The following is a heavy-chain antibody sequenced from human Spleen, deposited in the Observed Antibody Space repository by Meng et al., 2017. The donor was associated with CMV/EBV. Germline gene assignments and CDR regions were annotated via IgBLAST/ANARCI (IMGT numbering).Heavy chain of an antibody. J-gene: IGHJ6*02. Sequence: GESLKISCAASGFTFSSYSMNWVRQAPGKGLEWVSSISSSSSYIYYADSVKGRFTISRDNAKNSLFLQMNSLRAEDTAVYYCARDSGSINYNYFYYGMDVWGQGTTVTVSS. CDR1: GFTFSSYS. CDR2: ISSSSSYI. V-gene: IGHV3-21*01. CDR3: ARDSGSINYNYFYYGMDV. D-gene: IGHD3-10*01.